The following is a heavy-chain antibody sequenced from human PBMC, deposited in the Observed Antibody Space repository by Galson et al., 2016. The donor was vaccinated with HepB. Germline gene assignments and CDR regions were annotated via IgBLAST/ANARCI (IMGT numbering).Heavy chain of an antibody. D-gene: IGHD2-15*01. CDR2: IYPADSDT. CDR3: ARRQRDCSGGTCFARNFDF. J-gene: IGHJ4*02. Sequence: QSGAEVKTPGESLKISCKASGYTFANYWIGWVRQVPGEGLEWMGIIYPADSDTRVNSSFQGHVTISADTSPTTAYLQWGSLKASDSAIYYCARRQRDCSGGTCFARNFDFWGQGTLVSVSS. V-gene: IGHV5-51*01. CDR1: GYTFANYW.